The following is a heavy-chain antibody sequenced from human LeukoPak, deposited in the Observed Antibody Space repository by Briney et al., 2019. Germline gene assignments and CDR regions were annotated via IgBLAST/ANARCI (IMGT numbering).Heavy chain of an antibody. CDR3: AREGYVNYGGKYYCGMDV. D-gene: IGHD4-17*01. CDR2: ISSGGTTI. J-gene: IGHJ6*02. CDR1: GFSFSDYY. Sequence: GGSQRLSCAASGFSFSDYYMNWIRQAPGKGLEWVSYISSGGTTINYADSVKGRFTISRDNAKNSLFLQMNSLRAEDTAVYYCAREGYVNYGGKYYCGMDVWGQGTTVTVS. V-gene: IGHV3-11*01.